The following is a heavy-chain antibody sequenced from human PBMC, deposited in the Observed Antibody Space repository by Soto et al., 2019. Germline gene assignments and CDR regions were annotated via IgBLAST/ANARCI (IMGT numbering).Heavy chain of an antibody. CDR3: ARAVAVAADFDY. D-gene: IGHD6-19*01. CDR2: INAGNGNT. Sequence: QVQLVQSGAEEKKPGASVKVSCKASGYTFTGYAMHWVRQAPGQRLEWMGWINAGNGNTKYSQKFQGRVTITRDTSARTAYMELSSLRSEETAVYYCARAVAVAADFDYWGQGTLVTVSS. V-gene: IGHV1-3*05. J-gene: IGHJ4*02. CDR1: GYTFTGYA.